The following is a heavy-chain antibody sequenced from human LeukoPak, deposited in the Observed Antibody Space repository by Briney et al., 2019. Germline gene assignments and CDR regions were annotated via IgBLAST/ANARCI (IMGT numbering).Heavy chain of an antibody. CDR3: TRFYDFGLDY. CDR1: GFTFSGSA. Sequence: PGGSLRLSCAASGFTFSGSAMHWVRQASGEGLEWVGRIRSKANNYATAYAASVKGRSTVSRDDSKNTAYLQMNSLKTEDTAVYYCTRFYDFGLDYWGQGTLVTVSS. CDR2: IRSKANNYAT. V-gene: IGHV3-73*01. D-gene: IGHD3-3*01. J-gene: IGHJ4*02.